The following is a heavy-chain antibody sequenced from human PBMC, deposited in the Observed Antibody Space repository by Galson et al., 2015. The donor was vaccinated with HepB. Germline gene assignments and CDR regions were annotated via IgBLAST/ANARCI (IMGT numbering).Heavy chain of an antibody. J-gene: IGHJ5*02. D-gene: IGHD2-2*01. CDR3: ARGRIVVVPAARANWFDP. CDR1: GYTFTSYD. Sequence: SVKVSCKASGYTFTSYDINWVRQATGQGLEWMGWMNPNSGNTDYAQKFQGRVTMTRNTSISTAYMELSSLRSEDTAVYYCARGRIVVVPAARANWFDPWGQGTLVTVSS. V-gene: IGHV1-8*01. CDR2: MNPNSGNT.